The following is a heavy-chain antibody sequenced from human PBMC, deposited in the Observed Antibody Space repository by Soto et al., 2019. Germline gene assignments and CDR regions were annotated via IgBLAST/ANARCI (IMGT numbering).Heavy chain of an antibody. CDR3: TREKGEYCTEPSGYAGFNP. CDR2: IWYDGSNK. D-gene: IGHD2-2*01. Sequence: QVQLVESGGGVVQPGRSLRLSCAASGLPFSKYGMHWVRQAPGKGLEWVAFIWYDGSNKYYADSVKGRFTISRDNSQKTLYLQMNSLRVEDTAFYYCTREKGEYCTEPSGYAGFNPWVQGTLVTVSS. V-gene: IGHV3-33*01. CDR1: GLPFSKYG. J-gene: IGHJ5*02.